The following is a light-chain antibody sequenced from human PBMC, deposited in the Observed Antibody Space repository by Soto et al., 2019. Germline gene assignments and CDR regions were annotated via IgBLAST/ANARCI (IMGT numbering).Light chain of an antibody. CDR1: QGVSSTY. V-gene: IGKV3-20*01. Sequence: EIVLTQSPGTLSLSLGDRATLSCRASQGVSSTYLAWYQQKPGQAPRLLVYGASSRATGIPDRFSGSGSGTDFTLTISGLEPEDFAVNYCQQYGSSPYTFGQGTKLGIK. CDR2: GAS. CDR3: QQYGSSPYT. J-gene: IGKJ2*01.